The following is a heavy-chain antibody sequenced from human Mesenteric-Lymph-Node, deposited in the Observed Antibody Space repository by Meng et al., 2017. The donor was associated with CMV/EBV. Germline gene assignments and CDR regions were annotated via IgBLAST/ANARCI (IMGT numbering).Heavy chain of an antibody. V-gene: IGHV3-23*01. Sequence: GESLKISCVASGLTFNSYSMGWVRQAPGKGLEWVAAISGSGANSYYAESVKGRATISRDNSKNTLLLELNGLRAEDTAVYYCASQSGATTRSFINWFDPWGQGTLVTVSS. CDR2: ISGSGANS. CDR3: ASQSGATTRSFINWFDP. CDR1: GLTFNSYS. D-gene: IGHD1-26*01. J-gene: IGHJ5*02.